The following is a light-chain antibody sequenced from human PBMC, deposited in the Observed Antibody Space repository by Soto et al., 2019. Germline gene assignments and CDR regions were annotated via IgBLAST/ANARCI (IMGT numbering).Light chain of an antibody. J-gene: IGKJ3*01. V-gene: IGKV3-20*01. CDR1: QSVSSSY. Sequence: EIVLTQSPGTLSLSPGERATLSCRASQSVSSSYLAWYQQTPGQAPRLLIYGASRRATGIADRFSGSGSGTDFTLTISRLEPEDFAVYYCQHYNNWPFTFGPGTKVDI. CDR3: QHYNNWPFT. CDR2: GAS.